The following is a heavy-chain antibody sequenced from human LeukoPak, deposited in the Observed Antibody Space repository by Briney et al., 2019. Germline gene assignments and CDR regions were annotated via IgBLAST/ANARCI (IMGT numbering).Heavy chain of an antibody. J-gene: IGHJ4*02. CDR2: IIPIFGTA. D-gene: IGHD5-24*01. CDR1: GGTFSSYA. CDR3: ARDQETGRDGYNYY. Sequence: GASVKVSCKASGGTFSSYAISWVRQAPGQGLEWMGGIIPIFGTANYAQKFQGRVTITADESTSTAYMELSSLRSEDTAVYYCARDQETGRDGYNYYWGQGTLVTVSS. V-gene: IGHV1-69*13.